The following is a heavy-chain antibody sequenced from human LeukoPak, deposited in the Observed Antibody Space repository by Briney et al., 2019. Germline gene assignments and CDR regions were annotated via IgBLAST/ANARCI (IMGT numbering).Heavy chain of an antibody. CDR2: IYSGGST. CDR3: AKDNGVVVAGPYNWFDP. CDR1: GFTVSSNY. J-gene: IGHJ5*02. D-gene: IGHD2-15*01. V-gene: IGHV3-53*01. Sequence: QAGGSLRLSCAASGFTVSSNYMSWVRQAPGKGLEWVSVIYSGGSTYYADSVKGRFTISRDNSKNTLYLQMNSLRAEDTAVYYCAKDNGVVVAGPYNWFDPWGQGTLVTVSS.